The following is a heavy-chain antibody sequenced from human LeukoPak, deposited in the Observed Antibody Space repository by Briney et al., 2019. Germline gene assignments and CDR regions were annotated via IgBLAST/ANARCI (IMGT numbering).Heavy chain of an antibody. CDR3: AKSYNNYCSSTSCYSYYFDY. J-gene: IGHJ4*02. CDR2: ISGSGGST. D-gene: IGHD2-2*01. Sequence: GRSLRLSCAASGFTFSSYAMSWVRQAPGKGLEWVSAISGSGGSTYYADSVKGRFTISRDNSKNTLYLQMYSLRAEDTAVYYCAKSYNNYCSSTSCYSYYFDYWGQGTLVTVSS. CDR1: GFTFSSYA. V-gene: IGHV3-23*01.